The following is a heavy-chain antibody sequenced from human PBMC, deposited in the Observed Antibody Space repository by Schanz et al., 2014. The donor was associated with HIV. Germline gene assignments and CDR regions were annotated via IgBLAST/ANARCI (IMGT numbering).Heavy chain of an antibody. CDR1: GLTFSNHA. J-gene: IGHJ6*02. Sequence: VQLLESGGGLVQPGGSLRLSCKVSGLTFSNHAMTWVRQAPGKGLQWLTVMSYDGSGKYSADSVKGRFTISRDNSKNTLYLQMNSLRPEDTAMYHCARVANWDYYGMDVWGRGTTVTVSS. D-gene: IGHD3-16*01. V-gene: IGHV3-30-3*01. CDR2: MSYDGSGK. CDR3: ARVANWDYYGMDV.